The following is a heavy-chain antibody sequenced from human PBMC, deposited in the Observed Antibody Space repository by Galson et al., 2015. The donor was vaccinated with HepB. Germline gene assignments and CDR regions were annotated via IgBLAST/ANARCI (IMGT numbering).Heavy chain of an antibody. Sequence: QSGAEVKKPGESLKISCKASGYSFTSYWIGWVRQMPGKGLEWMGIIYPGDSDIRYSPSFQGQVTISADKSITTAYVQWSSLKASDTAIYYCARQGDCNGVRCQGGVFDSWGQGTLVTVSS. D-gene: IGHD2-8*01. CDR1: GYSFTSYW. CDR2: IYPGDSDI. J-gene: IGHJ5*01. CDR3: ARQGDCNGVRCQGGVFDS. V-gene: IGHV5-51*01.